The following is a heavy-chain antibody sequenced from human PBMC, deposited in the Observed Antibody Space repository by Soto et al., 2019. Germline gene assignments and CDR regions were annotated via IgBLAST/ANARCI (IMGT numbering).Heavy chain of an antibody. D-gene: IGHD2-15*01. V-gene: IGHV1-46*01. Sequence: ASVKVSCKPSGYSFSNFYVHWVRQAPGQRLEWMGIIDPSSGTTSYTQKFQERVTMTRDTSMSTVYMELSRLRSEDTAVYYCARGAVVVPNGLIAGMDVWGLGTTVTVSS. CDR2: IDPSSGTT. CDR1: GYSFSNFY. CDR3: ARGAVVVPNGLIAGMDV. J-gene: IGHJ6*02.